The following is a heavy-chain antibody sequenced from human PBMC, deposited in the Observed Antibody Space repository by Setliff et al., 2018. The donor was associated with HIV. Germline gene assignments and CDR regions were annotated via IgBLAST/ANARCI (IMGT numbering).Heavy chain of an antibody. V-gene: IGHV4-34*01. CDR2: IIHSGGT. D-gene: IGHD2-15*01. CDR1: GGSFSGYY. J-gene: IGHJ4*02. Sequence: SETRSLTCAVYGGSFSGYYWTWIRQPPGRGLEWIGEIIHSGGTNYNRSLKSRVTISVDTSKNQFSLNLSSVTAADTAVYYCARGGLGVVGAIDYWSQGTLVTVSS. CDR3: ARGGLGVVGAIDY.